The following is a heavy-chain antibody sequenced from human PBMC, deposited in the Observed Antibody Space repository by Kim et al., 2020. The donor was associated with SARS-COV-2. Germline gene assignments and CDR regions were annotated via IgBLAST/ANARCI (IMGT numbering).Heavy chain of an antibody. V-gene: IGHV4-4*02. CDR3: ARWLDSYGYGEYYGMDV. CDR2: IYHSGST. D-gene: IGHD5-18*01. Sequence: SETLSLTCAVSGGSISSSNWWSWVRQPPGKGLEWIGEIYHSGSTNYNPSLKSRVTISVDKSKNQFSLKLSSVTAADTAVYYCARWLDSYGYGEYYGMDVWGQGTTVTVSS. J-gene: IGHJ6*02. CDR1: GGSISSSNW.